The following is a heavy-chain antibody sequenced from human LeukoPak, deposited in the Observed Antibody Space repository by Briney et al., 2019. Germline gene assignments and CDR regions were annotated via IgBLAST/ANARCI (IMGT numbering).Heavy chain of an antibody. Sequence: SGGSLRLSCAASGFTFSSYAMSWVRQAPGKGLEWVSAISGSGGSTYYADSVKGRFTISRDNSKNTLYLQMNSLRAEDTAVYYCARIYSSGWSIDYWGQGTLVTVSS. CDR2: ISGSGGST. D-gene: IGHD6-19*01. CDR3: ARIYSSGWSIDY. CDR1: GFTFSSYA. V-gene: IGHV3-23*01. J-gene: IGHJ4*02.